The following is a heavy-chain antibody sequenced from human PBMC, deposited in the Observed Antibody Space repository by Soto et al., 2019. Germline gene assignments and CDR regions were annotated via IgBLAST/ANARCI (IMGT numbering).Heavy chain of an antibody. V-gene: IGHV4-30-4*01. Sequence: SETLSLTCTVSGGSISSGDYYWSWIRQPPGKGLEWIGYIYYSGSTYYNPSLKSRVTISVDTSKNQFSLKLSSVTDADTAVYYCAREDVVVVAAGGFGMDVWGQGTTVTVSS. J-gene: IGHJ6*02. CDR3: AREDVVVVAAGGFGMDV. CDR2: IYYSGST. CDR1: GGSISSGDYY. D-gene: IGHD2-15*01.